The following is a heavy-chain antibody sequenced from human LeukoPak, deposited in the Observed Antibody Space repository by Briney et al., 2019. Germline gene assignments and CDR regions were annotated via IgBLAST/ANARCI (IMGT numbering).Heavy chain of an antibody. V-gene: IGHV4-34*01. Sequence: SETLSLTCAVYGGSFSGYYWSWIRQPPGKGLEWIGEINHSGSTNYNPSLKSRVSISVDTSKNQFSLKLSSVTAADTAVYYCARGRGSSSVCFDLWGRGTLVTVSS. J-gene: IGHJ2*01. CDR2: INHSGST. D-gene: IGHD6-6*01. CDR3: ARGRGSSSVCFDL. CDR1: GGSFSGYY.